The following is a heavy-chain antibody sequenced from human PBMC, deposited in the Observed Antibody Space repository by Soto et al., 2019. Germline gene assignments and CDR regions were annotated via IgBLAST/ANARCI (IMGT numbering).Heavy chain of an antibody. CDR1: GYTFTSYY. J-gene: IGHJ4*02. V-gene: IGHV1-46*03. Sequence: GASVKVSCKASGYTFTSYYMHWVRQAPGQGLEWMGIINPSGGSTSYAQKFQGRVTMTRDTSTSTVYMELSSLRSEDTAVYYCAREITGSYGSSDYFDYWGQGTLVTVSS. CDR3: AREITGSYGSSDYFDY. CDR2: INPSGGST. D-gene: IGHD5-18*01.